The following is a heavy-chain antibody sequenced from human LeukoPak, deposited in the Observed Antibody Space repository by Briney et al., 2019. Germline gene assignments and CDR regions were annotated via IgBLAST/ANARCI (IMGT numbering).Heavy chain of an antibody. CDR2: ISSSSSTI. CDR3: ARLGLVGAVSVDDAFDI. V-gene: IGHV3-48*01. Sequence: GGSLRLSCAASGFTFCSYSMNWVRQAPGKGLEWVSYISSSSSTIYYADSVKGRFTISRDNAKNSLYLQMNSLRAEDTAVYYCARLGLVGAVSVDDAFDIWGQGTMVTVSS. J-gene: IGHJ3*02. D-gene: IGHD1-26*01. CDR1: GFTFCSYS.